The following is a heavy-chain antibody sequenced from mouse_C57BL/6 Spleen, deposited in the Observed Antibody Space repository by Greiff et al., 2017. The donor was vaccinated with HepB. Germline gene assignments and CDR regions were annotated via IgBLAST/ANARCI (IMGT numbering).Heavy chain of an antibody. CDR3: ARYGTTVVATDFDV. J-gene: IGHJ1*03. Sequence: VQLQQPGAELVMPGASVKLSCKASGYTFTSYWMHWVKQRPGQGLEWIGEIDPSDSYTNYNQKFKGKSTLTVDKSSSTAYMQLSSLTSEDSAVYYCARYGTTVVATDFDVWGTGTTVTVSS. CDR2: IDPSDSYT. D-gene: IGHD1-1*01. V-gene: IGHV1-69*01. CDR1: GYTFTSYW.